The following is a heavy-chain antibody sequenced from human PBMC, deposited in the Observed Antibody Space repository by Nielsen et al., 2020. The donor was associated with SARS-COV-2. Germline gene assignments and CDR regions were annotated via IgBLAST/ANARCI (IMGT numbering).Heavy chain of an antibody. V-gene: IGHV3-15*01. J-gene: IGHJ4*02. CDR2: IKSKTDGGTT. Sequence: GESLKISCAASGFTFSSYWMSWVRQAPGKGLEWVGRIKSKTDGGTTDYAAPVKGRFTISRDDSKNTLYLQMNSLKTEDTAVYYCTTRGYSSSWHFDYWGQGTLVTVSS. D-gene: IGHD6-13*01. CDR3: TTRGYSSSWHFDY. CDR1: GFTFSSYW.